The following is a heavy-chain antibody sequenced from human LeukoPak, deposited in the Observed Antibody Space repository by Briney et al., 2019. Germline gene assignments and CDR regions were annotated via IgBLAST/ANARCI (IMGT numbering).Heavy chain of an antibody. CDR1: GFTFSSYW. D-gene: IGHD6-19*01. CDR2: IKQDGSEK. CDR3: ASHFSSGWRRGYFDY. Sequence: GGSLRLSCAASGFTFSSYWMSWVRQAPGKGLEWVANIKQDGSEKYYVDSVKGRFTISRDNDKNSLYLQMNSLRAEDTAVYYCASHFSSGWRRGYFDYWGQGTLVTVSS. J-gene: IGHJ4*02. V-gene: IGHV3-7*01.